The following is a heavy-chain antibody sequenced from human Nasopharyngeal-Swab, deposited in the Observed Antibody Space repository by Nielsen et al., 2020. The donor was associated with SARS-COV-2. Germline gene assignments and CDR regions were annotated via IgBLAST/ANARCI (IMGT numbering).Heavy chain of an antibody. J-gene: IGHJ4*02. CDR2: ISWDGGST. V-gene: IGHV3-43D*03. D-gene: IGHD6-13*01. CDR1: GFTFDDYA. CDR3: AKDNEAAAEHYFDY. Sequence: GESLKISCAASGFTFDDYAMHWVRQAPGKGLERVSLISWDGGSTYYADSVKGRFTISRDNSKNSLYLQMNSLRAEDTALYYCAKDNEAAAEHYFDYWGQGTLVTVSS.